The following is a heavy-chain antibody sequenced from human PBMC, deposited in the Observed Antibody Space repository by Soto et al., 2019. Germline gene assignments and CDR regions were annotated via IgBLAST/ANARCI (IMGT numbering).Heavy chain of an antibody. CDR2: IYHSGST. Sequence: QVQLQESGPGLVKPSGTLSLTCAVSGGYISSSNWWRWVGQPPGKGLEWIGEIYHSGSTNYNPSLITRVTKSVDKSMNLLTMRLSSVTAADTAVYYCAKVGRGYAFDIWGQGTMVTVSS. V-gene: IGHV4-4*02. CDR3: AKVGRGYAFDI. J-gene: IGHJ3*02. CDR1: GGYISSSNW. D-gene: IGHD2-15*01.